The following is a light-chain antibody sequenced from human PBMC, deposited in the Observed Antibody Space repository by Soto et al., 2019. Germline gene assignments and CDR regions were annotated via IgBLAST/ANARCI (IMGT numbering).Light chain of an antibody. Sequence: EIVLTQSPGTVSLSPGERATLSCRAGQSVSSSSLAWYQQRPGQAPSLLIFTASSRATGTPDRFSGSGSGTDFTLTISRLEPEDFAVYYCQLYGSSPPYIFGPGTKVDIK. J-gene: IGKJ2*01. CDR2: TAS. CDR3: QLYGSSPPYI. CDR1: QSVSSSS. V-gene: IGKV3-20*01.